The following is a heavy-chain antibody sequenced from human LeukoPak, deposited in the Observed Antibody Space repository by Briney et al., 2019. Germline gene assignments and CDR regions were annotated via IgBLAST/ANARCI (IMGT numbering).Heavy chain of an antibody. CDR2: IIPIFGTA. J-gene: IGHJ4*02. D-gene: IGHD6-6*01. CDR3: ARTAGRTFDY. V-gene: IGHV1-69*05. Sequence: SVKVSCKASGGTFSSYAISWVRQAPGQGLEWMGGIIPIFGTANYAQKFQGRVTMTRDTSTSTVYMVLSSLRSEDTAVYYCARTAGRTFDYWGQGTLVTVSS. CDR1: GGTFSSYA.